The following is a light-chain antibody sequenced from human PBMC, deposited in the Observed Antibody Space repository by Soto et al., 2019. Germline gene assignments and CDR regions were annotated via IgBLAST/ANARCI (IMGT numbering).Light chain of an antibody. CDR2: DAS. Sequence: DIQMPQSPSTLSASVGDRVTITCRASQDINDWLAWYQQKPGNAPKFLIYDASTLQSGVPSRFSGSGSGTDFTLTISSLQPEDFATYYCQQSYSTPPTFGGGTKVDIK. CDR3: QQSYSTPPT. J-gene: IGKJ4*01. V-gene: IGKV1-39*01. CDR1: QDINDW.